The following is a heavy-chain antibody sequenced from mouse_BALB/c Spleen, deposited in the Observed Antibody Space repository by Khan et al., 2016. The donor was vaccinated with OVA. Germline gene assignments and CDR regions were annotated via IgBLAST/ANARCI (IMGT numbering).Heavy chain of an antibody. Sequence: VQLKESGPGLVKPSPSLSLTCTVTGYSITSGYGWNWIRQFPGNKLEWMGYISYSGSTNYNPSLKSRISITRDTSKNQFFLQLNSVTTEDTATYYCVRTARIKYWGQGTTLTVSS. CDR3: VRTARIKY. J-gene: IGHJ2*01. CDR1: GYSITSGYG. V-gene: IGHV3-2*02. CDR2: ISYSGST. D-gene: IGHD1-2*01.